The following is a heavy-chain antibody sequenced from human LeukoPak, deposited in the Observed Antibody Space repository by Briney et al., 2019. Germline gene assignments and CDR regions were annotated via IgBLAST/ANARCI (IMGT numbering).Heavy chain of an antibody. CDR1: GYTFTSYA. D-gene: IGHD2-2*01. V-gene: IGHV1-69*05. Sequence: ASVKVSCKASGYTFTSYAISWVRQAPGQGPEWMGGIIPIFGTANYAQKFQGRVTITTDESTSTAYMELSSLRSEDTAVYYCARSGGYCSSTSCYRSWFDPWGQGTLVTVSS. J-gene: IGHJ5*02. CDR3: ARSGGYCSSTSCYRSWFDP. CDR2: IIPIFGTA.